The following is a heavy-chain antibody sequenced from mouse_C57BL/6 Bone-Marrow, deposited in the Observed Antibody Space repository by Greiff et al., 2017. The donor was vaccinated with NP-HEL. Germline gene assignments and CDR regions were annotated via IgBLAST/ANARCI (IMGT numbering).Heavy chain of an antibody. CDR2: IDPSDSST. V-gene: IGHV1-59*01. CDR1: GYTFTSYW. J-gene: IGHJ3*01. D-gene: IGHD2-2*01. Sequence: QVQLQQPGAELVRPGTSVKLSCKASGYTFTSYWMHWVKQRPGQGLEWIGVIDPSDSSTNYNQKFKGKATLTVDTSSSTAYMQLSSLTSEDSAVYYGARDSTRVKWYANGDQGTLVTVTA. CDR3: ARDSTRVKWYAN.